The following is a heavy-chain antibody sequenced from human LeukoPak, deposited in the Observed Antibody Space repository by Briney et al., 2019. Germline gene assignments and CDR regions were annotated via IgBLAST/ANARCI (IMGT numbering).Heavy chain of an antibody. D-gene: IGHD4-23*01. CDR2: IKNDGSEK. J-gene: IGHJ4*02. Sequence: PGGSLRLSCAASGFTFSSYWMHWVRQPPGKGLEWVANIKNDGSEKDYVDSVKGRFTISRDNAKNSLYLQMNSLRAEDTAVYYCARGLRWCDYWGQGTLVTVSS. CDR1: GFTFSSYW. CDR3: ARGLRWCDY. V-gene: IGHV3-7*01.